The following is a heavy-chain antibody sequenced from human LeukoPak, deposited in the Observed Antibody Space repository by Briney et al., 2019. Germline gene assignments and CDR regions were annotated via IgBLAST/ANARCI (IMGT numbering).Heavy chain of an antibody. CDR3: AKGEQWLRCYCDY. CDR1: GFTFSSYW. CDR2: ISYDGSNK. D-gene: IGHD6-19*01. V-gene: IGHV3-30*18. J-gene: IGHJ4*02. Sequence: GGSLRLSCAASGFTFSSYWMSWVRQAPGKGLEWVAVISYDGSNKYYADSVKGRFTISRDNSKNTLYLQMNSLRAEDTAVYYCAKGEQWLRCYCDYWGQGTLVTVSS.